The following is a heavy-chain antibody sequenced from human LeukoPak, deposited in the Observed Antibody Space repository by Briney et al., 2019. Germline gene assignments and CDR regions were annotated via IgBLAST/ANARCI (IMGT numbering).Heavy chain of an antibody. D-gene: IGHD2-15*01. V-gene: IGHV3-7*01. CDR3: ARLSRVVLLAATLFDC. Sequence: GGSLRLSCAASGFTFSTYWMSWVRQAPGKGLEWVANIKEDGSEKYSVDSVKGRFTISRDNAKNSLYLQMNSLRAEDTAVYFCARLSRVVLLAATLFDCWGQGALVTASS. CDR1: GFTFSTYW. CDR2: IKEDGSEK. J-gene: IGHJ4*02.